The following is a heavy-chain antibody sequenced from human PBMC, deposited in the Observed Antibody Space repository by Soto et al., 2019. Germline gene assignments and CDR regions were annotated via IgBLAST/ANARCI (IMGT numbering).Heavy chain of an antibody. Sequence: EVQLLVSGGGSVQPGGSLRLSCAASGFSFSNYAMSWVRQAPGTGLEWVSAIASGGGSTYYASSVKGRFSISRDNSMTTLYLQMNSLRAEDKAIYYCTKEHSNYPDNWFDPWGQGTLVTVSS. V-gene: IGHV3-23*01. CDR3: TKEHSNYPDNWFDP. CDR1: GFSFSNYA. J-gene: IGHJ5*02. D-gene: IGHD4-4*01. CDR2: IASGGGST.